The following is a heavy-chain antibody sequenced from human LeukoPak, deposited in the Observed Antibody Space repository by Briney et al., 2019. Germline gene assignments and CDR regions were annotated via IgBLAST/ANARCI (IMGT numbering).Heavy chain of an antibody. V-gene: IGHV3-23*01. J-gene: IGHJ4*02. CDR3: AGDRNSDWYSPLDY. CDR2: ITATGDTA. Sequence: GGSLRLSCAASGFTLSTHPMSWIRQAPGKGLEWVAIITATGDTAYYADSVKGRFTISRDNSRNTVYMQMDSLRAEDTAIYYCAGDRNSDWYSPLDYWGQGSQVTVSP. D-gene: IGHD6-19*01. CDR1: GFTLSTHP.